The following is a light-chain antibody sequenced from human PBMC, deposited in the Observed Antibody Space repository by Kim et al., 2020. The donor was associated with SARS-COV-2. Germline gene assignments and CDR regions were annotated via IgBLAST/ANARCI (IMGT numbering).Light chain of an antibody. V-gene: IGLV3-1*01. J-gene: IGLJ1*01. CDR1: KLGDKY. Sequence: SYVLTQPPSVSVSPGQTASITCSGDKLGDKYACWYQQKPGQSPVLVIYQDSKRPSGIPERFSGSNSGNTATLTISGTQAMDEADYYCQAWDSSTEVFGTG. CDR3: QAWDSSTEV. CDR2: QDS.